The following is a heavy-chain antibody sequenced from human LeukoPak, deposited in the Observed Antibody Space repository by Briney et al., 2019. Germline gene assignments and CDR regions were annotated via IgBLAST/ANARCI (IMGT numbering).Heavy chain of an antibody. D-gene: IGHD5/OR15-5a*01. Sequence: KASETLSLTCAVYGGSFSGYYWSWIRQPPGKGLEWIGEINHSGSTNYNPSLKSRVTISVDTSKNQFSLKLSSVTAADTAVYYCAKSVKAVYYFDYWGQGTLVTVSS. J-gene: IGHJ4*02. CDR2: INHSGST. CDR3: AKSVKAVYYFDY. V-gene: IGHV4-34*01. CDR1: GGSFSGYY.